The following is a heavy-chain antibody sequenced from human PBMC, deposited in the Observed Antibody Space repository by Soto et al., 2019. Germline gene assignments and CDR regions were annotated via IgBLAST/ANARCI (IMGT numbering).Heavy chain of an antibody. CDR1: GYTFTSYD. CDR2: MNPNSGNT. J-gene: IGHJ6*04. Sequence: ASVKVSCKASGYTFTSYDINWVRQATGQGLEWMGWMNPNSGNTGYAQKFQGRVTMTRNTSISTAYMELSSLRSEDTAVYYCARVPYTMFRGFFINPLRPYSPTSTLFCGTGPTLTLSS. V-gene: IGHV1-8*01. D-gene: IGHD3-10*01. CDR3: ARVPYTMFRGFFINPLRPYSPTSTLF.